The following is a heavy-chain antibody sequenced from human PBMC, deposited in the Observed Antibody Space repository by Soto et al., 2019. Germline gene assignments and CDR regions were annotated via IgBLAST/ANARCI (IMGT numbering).Heavy chain of an antibody. J-gene: IGHJ5*02. CDR2: INPSGGST. V-gene: IGHV1-46*03. D-gene: IGHD3-9*01. CDR3: ARVAIHGDILTGHTWFDP. CDR1: GYTFTSYY. Sequence: ASVKVSCKASGYTFTSYYMHWVRQAPGQGLEWMGIINPSGGSTSYAQKFQGRVTMTRDTPTSTVYMELSSLRSEDTAVYYCARVAIHGDILTGHTWFDPWGQGTLVTVS.